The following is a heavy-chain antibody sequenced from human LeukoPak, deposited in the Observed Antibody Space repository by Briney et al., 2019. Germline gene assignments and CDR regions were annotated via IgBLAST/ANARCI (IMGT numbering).Heavy chain of an antibody. J-gene: IGHJ4*02. V-gene: IGHV1-2*02. CDR1: GYRFISNY. CDR2: MHPGNGNT. D-gene: IGHD2-21*02. Sequence: ASVKVACKASGYRFISNYIQWIRQAPGLGPEWMGWMHPGNGNTRYAEKFQGRVTMARDASINTAYMDLTSLRSDDTAVYYCAREGSYCVGGDCYSFDFWGQGALITVSS. CDR3: AREGSYCVGGDCYSFDF.